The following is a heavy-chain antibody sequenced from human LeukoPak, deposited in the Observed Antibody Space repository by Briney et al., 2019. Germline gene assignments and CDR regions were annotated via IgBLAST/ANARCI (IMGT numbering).Heavy chain of an antibody. CDR1: GFTFSSYG. CDR3: ARRAYYESTRYYPRYFDY. J-gene: IGHJ4*02. V-gene: IGHV3-48*04. CDR2: ISSSGSTR. D-gene: IGHD3-22*01. Sequence: PGGSLRLSCAASGFTFSSYGMNWVRQAPGKGLEWVSYISSSGSTRYYADSVKGRFSMSRDNAKNSLYLQMSSLKASDTAIYYCARRAYYESTRYYPRYFDYWGQGTLVTVSS.